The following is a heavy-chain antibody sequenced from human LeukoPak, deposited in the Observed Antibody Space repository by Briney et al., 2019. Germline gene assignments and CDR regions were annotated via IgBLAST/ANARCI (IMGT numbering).Heavy chain of an antibody. CDR2: IYYSGST. CDR1: GGSISSGSYY. V-gene: IGHV4-61*10. J-gene: IGHJ5*02. D-gene: IGHD3-10*01. CDR3: ARGGYYGSGNDFRFDP. Sequence: SETLSLTCTVSGGSISSGSYYWSWIRQPAGKGLEWIGYIYYSGSTNYKPSLKSRVTISVDTSKNQFSLKLSSVTAADTAVYYCARGGYYGSGNDFRFDPWGQGTLVTVSS.